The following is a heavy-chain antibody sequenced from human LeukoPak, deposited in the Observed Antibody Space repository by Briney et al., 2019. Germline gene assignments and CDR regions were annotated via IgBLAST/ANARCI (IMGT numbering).Heavy chain of an antibody. J-gene: IGHJ3*02. CDR3: ARDSPPCSSTSCDGDDAFDI. CDR2: INPSGGST. V-gene: IGHV1-46*01. CDR1: GYTFTSYY. Sequence: VASVKVSCKASGYTFTSYYMHWVRQAPGQGLEWMGIINPSGGSTNYAQKFQGRVTITTDESTSTAYMELSSLRSEDTAVYYCARDSPPCSSTSCDGDDAFDIWGQGTMVTVSS. D-gene: IGHD2-2*01.